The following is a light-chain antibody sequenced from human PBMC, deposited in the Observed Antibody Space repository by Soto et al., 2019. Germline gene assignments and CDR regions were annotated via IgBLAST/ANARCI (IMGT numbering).Light chain of an antibody. V-gene: IGLV2-14*01. CDR1: SSDVGDYNY. CDR2: DVS. J-gene: IGLJ2*01. CDR3: SSYTSSSPLVV. Sequence: QSALTQPASVSGSPGQSITISCTGTSSDVGDYNYVSWYQQDPGKAPKLMIYDVSNRPSGVSNRFSGSKSGNTASLTISGLQAEDEADYYCSSYTSSSPLVVFGGGTKLTVL.